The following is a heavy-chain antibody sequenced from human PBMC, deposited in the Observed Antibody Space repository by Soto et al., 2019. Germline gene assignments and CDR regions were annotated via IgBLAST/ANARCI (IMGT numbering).Heavy chain of an antibody. Sequence: AGGSLRLSCAASGFIFTSYSMNWVRQAPGKGLEWVSSISSSSSYIYYADSVKGRFTISRDNAKNSLYLQTSSLRAEDTAVYYCARDSGSSSDYYGMDVWGQGTTVTVSS. J-gene: IGHJ6*02. CDR2: ISSSSSYI. CDR1: GFIFTSYS. CDR3: ARDSGSSSDYYGMDV. V-gene: IGHV3-21*04. D-gene: IGHD6-13*01.